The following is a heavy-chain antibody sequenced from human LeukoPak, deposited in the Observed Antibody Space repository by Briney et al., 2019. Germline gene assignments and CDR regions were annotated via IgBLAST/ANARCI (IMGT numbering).Heavy chain of an antibody. CDR3: ASMSGYYPSYYFDY. CDR1: GYTFISYG. D-gene: IGHD3-3*01. J-gene: IGHJ4*02. V-gene: IGHV1-18*01. Sequence: ASVKVSCMASGYTFISYGITWVRQAPGQGLEWLGWISAYNGNIDYAQRLQGRVTLTTDTSTSTAYMEVRSLRSDDTAVYYCASMSGYYPSYYFDYWGQGTLVTVSS. CDR2: ISAYNGNI.